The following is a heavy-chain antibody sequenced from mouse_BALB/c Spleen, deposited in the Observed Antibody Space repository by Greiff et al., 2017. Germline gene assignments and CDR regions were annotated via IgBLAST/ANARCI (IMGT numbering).Heavy chain of an antibody. D-gene: IGHD1-1*01. Sequence: VQLQQSGPELVKPGASVKMSCKASGYTFTSYVMHWVKQKPGQGLEWIGYINPYNDGTKYNEKFKGKATLTSDKSSSTAYMELSSLTSEDSAVYYCARGGYYGSSSRYFDVWGAGTTVTVSS. V-gene: IGHV1-14*01. CDR2: INPYNDGT. CDR3: ARGGYYGSSSRYFDV. CDR1: GYTFTSYV. J-gene: IGHJ1*01.